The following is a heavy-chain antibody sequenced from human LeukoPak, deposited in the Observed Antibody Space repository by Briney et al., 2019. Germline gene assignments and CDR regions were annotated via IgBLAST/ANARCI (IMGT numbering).Heavy chain of an antibody. D-gene: IGHD6-13*01. Sequence: GGSLRLSCAASGFTVSSNYMSWVRQAPGKGLEWVSVIHSGGSTYYADSVKGRFTISRDNSKNTLYLQMNSLRAEGTAVYYCARDAAAAFFDYWGQGTLVTVSS. CDR3: ARDAAAAFFDY. CDR2: IHSGGST. V-gene: IGHV3-66*02. J-gene: IGHJ4*02. CDR1: GFTVSSNY.